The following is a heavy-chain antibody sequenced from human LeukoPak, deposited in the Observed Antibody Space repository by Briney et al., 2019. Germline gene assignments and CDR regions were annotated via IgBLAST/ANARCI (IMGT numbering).Heavy chain of an antibody. CDR2: IYSSGST. D-gene: IGHD4-23*01. CDR3: ARVGKGVDV. V-gene: IGHV4-59*08. Sequence: PSETLSLTCTVSAGSISSYYWSWIRQPPGKGLEWIGYIYSSGSTNYNPSLKSRVTISVDTSKNQFSLKLSSVTAADTAVYYCARVGKGVDVWGQGTTVTVSS. J-gene: IGHJ6*02. CDR1: AGSISSYY.